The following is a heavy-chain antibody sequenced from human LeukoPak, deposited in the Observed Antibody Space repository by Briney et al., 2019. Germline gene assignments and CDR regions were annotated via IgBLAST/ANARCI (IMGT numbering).Heavy chain of an antibody. J-gene: IGHJ4*02. V-gene: IGHV1-69*06. Sequence: GPSVKVSCKASGGTFSSYAISWVRQAPGQGLEWMGGIIPIFGTANYAQKFQGRVTITADKSTSTAYMELSSLRSEDTAVYYCAREPYDILTRYYRSYFDYWGQGTLVTVSS. CDR1: GGTFSSYA. D-gene: IGHD3-9*01. CDR3: AREPYDILTRYYRSYFDY. CDR2: IIPIFGTA.